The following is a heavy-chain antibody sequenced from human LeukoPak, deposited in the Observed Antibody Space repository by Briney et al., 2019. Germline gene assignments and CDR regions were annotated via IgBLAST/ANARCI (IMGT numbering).Heavy chain of an antibody. J-gene: IGHJ6*03. CDR3: ARSDYGDYVPTFNYYYYMDV. Sequence: PGGSLRLSCAASGFTFDDYGMSWVRQAPGKGLEWVSGINWNGGSTGYADSVKGRFTISRDNAKNSLYLQMNSLRAEDTALYYCARSDYGDYVPTFNYYYYMDVWGKGTTVTVSS. CDR1: GFTFDDYG. CDR2: INWNGGST. D-gene: IGHD4-17*01. V-gene: IGHV3-20*04.